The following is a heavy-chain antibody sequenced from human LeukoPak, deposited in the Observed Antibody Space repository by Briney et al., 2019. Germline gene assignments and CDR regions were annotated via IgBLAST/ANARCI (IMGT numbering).Heavy chain of an antibody. CDR2: INPNSGGT. CDR3: ARDRRKRDGYNSVDAFDI. Sequence: ASVKVSCKASGYTFTGYYMHWVRQAPGQGLEWMGRINPNSGGTNYAQKFQGRVTMTRDTSISTAYMELSRLRSADTAVYYCARDRRKRDGYNSVDAFDIWGQGTMVTVSS. J-gene: IGHJ3*02. V-gene: IGHV1-2*06. CDR1: GYTFTGYY. D-gene: IGHD5-24*01.